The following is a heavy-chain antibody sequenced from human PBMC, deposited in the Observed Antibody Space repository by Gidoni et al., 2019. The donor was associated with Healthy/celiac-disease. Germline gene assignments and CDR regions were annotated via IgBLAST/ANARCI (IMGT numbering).Heavy chain of an antibody. CDR1: GGPISSSSYY. CDR3: ARHCPKRYYGSGSYRTIAGYGGSGYEYFDY. V-gene: IGHV4-39*01. D-gene: IGHD3-10*01. CDR2: ISYSERT. J-gene: IGHJ4*02. Sequence: QLQLQASRPGLVKPSETLSLTCTVSGGPISSSSYYWCWICQPPGKGLEWIGSISYSERTYYNPSLKSRVTISVDTSKSQFSLKLSSVTAADTAVYYCARHCPKRYYGSGSYRTIAGYGGSGYEYFDYWGQGTLVTVSS.